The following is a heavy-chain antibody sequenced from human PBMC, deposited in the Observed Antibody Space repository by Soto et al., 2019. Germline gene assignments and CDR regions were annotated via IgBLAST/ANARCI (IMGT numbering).Heavy chain of an antibody. V-gene: IGHV1-69*02. CDR3: NYGSVSNNWFDP. Sequence: QVQMVQSGAEVKKPGSSVKVSCKASGGTFRSYTISWVRQAPGQGLEWMGRIIPILGIANYAQKFQGRVTITAEQSTSTAYMELSSLRSEDTAVYYSNYGSVSNNWFDPWGQGTLVTVSS. J-gene: IGHJ5*02. D-gene: IGHD3-10*01. CDR1: GGTFRSYT. CDR2: IIPILGIA.